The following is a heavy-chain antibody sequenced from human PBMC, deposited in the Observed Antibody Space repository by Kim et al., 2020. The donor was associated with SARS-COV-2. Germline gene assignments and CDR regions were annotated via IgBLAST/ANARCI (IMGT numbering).Heavy chain of an antibody. CDR3: ARDPPRLITMVRDHDYYYYYGMDG. D-gene: IGHD3-10*01. CDR2: ISAYNGNT. Sequence: ASVKVSCKASGYTFTSYGISWVRQAPGQGLEWMGWISAYNGNTNYAQKLQGRVTMTTDTSTSTAYMELRSLRSDDTAVYYCARDPPRLITMVRDHDYYYYYGMDGWGQGTTVTVSS. CDR1: GYTFTSYG. V-gene: IGHV1-18*01. J-gene: IGHJ6*02.